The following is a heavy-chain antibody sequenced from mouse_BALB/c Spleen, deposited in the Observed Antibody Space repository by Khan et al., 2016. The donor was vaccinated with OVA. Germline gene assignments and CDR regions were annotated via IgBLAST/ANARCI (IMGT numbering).Heavy chain of an antibody. CDR3: TRDTTATPY. CDR2: IWAGEST. D-gene: IGHD1-2*01. Sequence: QVQLKESGPGLAAPSQTLSISCTASGFSLTSYGVHWVSQPPGKGLEWLGIIWAGESTNYNSVHMSRLSIGKDNSKSQVFLKMNRLQADATAMYCCTRDTTATPYWGQGTLVTVSA. V-gene: IGHV2-9*02. J-gene: IGHJ3*01. CDR1: GFSLTSYG.